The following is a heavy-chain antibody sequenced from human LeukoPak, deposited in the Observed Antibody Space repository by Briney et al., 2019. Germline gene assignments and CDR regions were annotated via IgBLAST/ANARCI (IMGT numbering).Heavy chain of an antibody. V-gene: IGHV3-30-3*01. CDR3: ARDSITIFGVAPPHYYGMDV. Sequence: GRSLRLSCAASAFTVSSYAMHWVRQAPGKGLEWVAVISYDGSNKYYADSVKGRFTISRDNSKNTLYLQMNSLRAEDTAVYYCARDSITIFGVAPPHYYGMDVWGQGTTVTVSS. CDR2: ISYDGSNK. CDR1: AFTVSSYA. J-gene: IGHJ6*02. D-gene: IGHD3-3*01.